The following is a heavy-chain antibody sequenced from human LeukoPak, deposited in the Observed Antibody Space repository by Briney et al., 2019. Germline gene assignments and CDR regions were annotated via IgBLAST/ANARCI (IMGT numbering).Heavy chain of an antibody. CDR1: GGFISSYY. Sequence: KPSETLSLTCTVSGGFISSYYWSWIRQPPGKGLEWIGYIYYSGSTNYNPSLKSRVTISVDTSKNQFSLKLSSVTAADTAVYYCARGLHYDFWSTPPSLFDYWGQGTLVTVSS. CDR3: ARGLHYDFWSTPPSLFDY. D-gene: IGHD3-3*01. CDR2: IYYSGST. J-gene: IGHJ4*02. V-gene: IGHV4-59*01.